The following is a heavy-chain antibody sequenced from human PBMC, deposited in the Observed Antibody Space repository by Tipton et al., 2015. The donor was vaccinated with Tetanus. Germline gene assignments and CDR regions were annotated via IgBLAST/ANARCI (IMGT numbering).Heavy chain of an antibody. J-gene: IGHJ4*02. V-gene: IGHV4-34*01. Sequence: TLSLTCAVYGGSFSGYYWSWIRQPPGKGLEWIGEINHSGSTNYNPSLKSRVTISVDTSKNQFSLKLSSVTAADTAVYYCARADFGELLYYFDYWGQGTLVTVSS. CDR1: GGSFSGYY. CDR2: INHSGST. CDR3: ARADFGELLYYFDY. D-gene: IGHD3-10*01.